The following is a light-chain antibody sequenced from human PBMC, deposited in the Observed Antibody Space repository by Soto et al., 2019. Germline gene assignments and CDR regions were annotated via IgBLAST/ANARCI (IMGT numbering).Light chain of an antibody. J-gene: IGKJ1*01. Sequence: IQMTQSPSSLSASVGDRVTLTCRASQDIRNDLGWYQQKPGMAPRFLIYAASNLQSGVPSRFSGSGSGTDFTLTISSLQPEDFATYYCVQHYNYPPTFGQGTKVDI. V-gene: IGKV1-6*01. CDR1: QDIRND. CDR2: AAS. CDR3: VQHYNYPPT.